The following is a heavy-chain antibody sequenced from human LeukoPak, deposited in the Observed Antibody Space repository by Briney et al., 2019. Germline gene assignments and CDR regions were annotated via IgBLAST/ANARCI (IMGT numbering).Heavy chain of an antibody. CDR1: GFTFSGPW. V-gene: IGHV3-7*05. CDR3: ARGRDSSGYYHAFDI. CDR2: IKEDGSDK. J-gene: IGHJ3*02. Sequence: PGGSLTLSCAASGFTFSGPWMTWVRQAPGKGLEWVAHIKEDGSDKYYVDSVTGRFTISRDNTKNSLYLQMSSLRAEDTAVYYCARGRDSSGYYHAFDIWGQGAMVTVCS. D-gene: IGHD3-22*01.